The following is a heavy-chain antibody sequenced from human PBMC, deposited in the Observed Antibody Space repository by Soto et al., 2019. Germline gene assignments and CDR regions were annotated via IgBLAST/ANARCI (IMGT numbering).Heavy chain of an antibody. D-gene: IGHD2-2*03. V-gene: IGHV3-7*03. J-gene: IGHJ4*02. CDR3: AKDNDLDRDGPFDY. CDR1: GFTFSTYW. CDR2: IKHDGSEK. Sequence: EVQLVESGGGLVLPGGTLRLSCAASGFTFSTYWMTWVRQAPGRGLEWVANIKHDGSEKYYLDSVRGRFTVSRDNAKRSLYLQMNSLRTEDTALYYCAKDNDLDRDGPFDYWGQGILVTVSS.